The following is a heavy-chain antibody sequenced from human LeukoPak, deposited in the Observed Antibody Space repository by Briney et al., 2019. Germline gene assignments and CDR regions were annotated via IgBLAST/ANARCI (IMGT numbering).Heavy chain of an antibody. CDR1: GFTFSSYW. V-gene: IGHV3-74*01. D-gene: IGHD3-10*01. CDR2: INSDWSTT. Sequence: GGSLRLSCAASGFTFSSYWMHWVRQAPGKGLVWVSHINSDWSTTRYADSAKGRFTISRDNAKNTLYLQMNSLRAEDTAVYYCARDLSTSGTYHTRFDYWGQGTLVTVSS. J-gene: IGHJ4*02. CDR3: ARDLSTSGTYHTRFDY.